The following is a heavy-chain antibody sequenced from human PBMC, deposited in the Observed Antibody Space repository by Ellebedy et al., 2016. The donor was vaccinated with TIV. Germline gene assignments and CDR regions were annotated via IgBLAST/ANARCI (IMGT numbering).Heavy chain of an antibody. D-gene: IGHD3-22*01. J-gene: IGHJ4*02. Sequence: GGSLRLSCAGSGFSFGSFAMHWVRQAPGKGLEWLSVISGAGDNTYRADSVRGRFAIARDNSKNTLFLQMNRLRVDDTAVYYCAKGSSSGFTYDRVDYQYWGQGTLVAVSS. CDR2: ISGAGDNT. CDR3: AKGSSSGFTYDRVDYQY. V-gene: IGHV3-23*01. CDR1: GFSFGSFA.